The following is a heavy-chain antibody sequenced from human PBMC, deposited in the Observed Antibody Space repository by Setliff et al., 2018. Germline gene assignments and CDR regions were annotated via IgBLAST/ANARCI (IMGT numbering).Heavy chain of an antibody. D-gene: IGHD2-2*01. CDR3: ARDPSLYCSSTSCSPHWFDP. CDR2: INAGNGNT. Sequence: ASVKVSCKASGYTFTSYAMHWVRQAPGQRLEWMGWINAGNGNTKYSQKFQGRVTITRDTSANTAYMELSSLRSEDTAVYYCARDPSLYCSSTSCSPHWFDPWGQGTLVTVSS. J-gene: IGHJ5*02. V-gene: IGHV1-3*01. CDR1: GYTFTSYA.